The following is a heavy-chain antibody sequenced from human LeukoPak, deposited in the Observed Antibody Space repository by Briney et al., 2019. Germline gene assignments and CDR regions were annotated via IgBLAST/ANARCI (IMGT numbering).Heavy chain of an antibody. D-gene: IGHD3-22*01. CDR1: GFTFSSSA. CDR3: AKKGEVVLDY. J-gene: IGHJ4*02. V-gene: IGHV3-30*02. CDR2: IGYDGSNR. Sequence: GGSLRLSCAASGFTFSSSAMHWVRQAPGKGLERVAFIGYDGSNRHYADSVKGRFTISKDNSKNTLYLEMNSLRAEDTAVYYCAKKGEVVLDYWGQGTLVTVSS.